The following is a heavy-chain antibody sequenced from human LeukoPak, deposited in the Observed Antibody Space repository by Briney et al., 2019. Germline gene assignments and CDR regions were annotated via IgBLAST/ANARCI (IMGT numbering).Heavy chain of an antibody. V-gene: IGHV3-23*01. CDR1: GFTFSSYA. J-gene: IGHJ1*01. D-gene: IGHD6-19*01. CDR3: AKDVIAVAGNHFQH. Sequence: QTGGSLRLSCAASGFTFSSYAMSWVRQAPGKGLEWVSVISGSGGGTYYAGSVKGRFTISRDNSKNTLYLQMNSLRAEDTAVYYCAKDVIAVAGNHFQHWGQGTLVTVSS. CDR2: ISGSGGGT.